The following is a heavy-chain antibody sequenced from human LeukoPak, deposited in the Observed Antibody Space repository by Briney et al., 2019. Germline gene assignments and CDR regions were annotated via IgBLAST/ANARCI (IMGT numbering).Heavy chain of an antibody. V-gene: IGHV1-69*05. CDR3: ARDLGYCSGGSCSNWFDP. CDR1: GGTFSSYA. D-gene: IGHD2-15*01. CDR2: IIPIFGTA. Sequence: ASVKVSCKASGGTFSSYAISWVRQAPGQGLEWMGRIIPIFGTANYAQKFQGRVTITTDESTSTAYMELSSLRSEDTAVYYCARDLGYCSGGSCSNWFDPWGQGTLVTVSS. J-gene: IGHJ5*02.